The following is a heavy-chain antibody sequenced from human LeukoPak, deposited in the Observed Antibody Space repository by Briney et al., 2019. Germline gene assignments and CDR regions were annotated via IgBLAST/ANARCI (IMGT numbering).Heavy chain of an antibody. Sequence: PSETLSLTCAVYGGSFSGYYWSWIRQPPGKGLEWIGEINHSGSTNYNPSLKSRVTISVDTSKNQFSLKLSSVTAADTAVYYCARWGRGRWLHHGPPFDYWGQGTLVTVSS. CDR1: GGSFSGYY. D-gene: IGHD5-24*01. CDR3: ARWGRGRWLHHGPPFDY. V-gene: IGHV4-34*01. CDR2: INHSGST. J-gene: IGHJ4*02.